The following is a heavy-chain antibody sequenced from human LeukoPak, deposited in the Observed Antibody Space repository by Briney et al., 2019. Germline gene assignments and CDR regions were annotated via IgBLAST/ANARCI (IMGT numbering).Heavy chain of an antibody. J-gene: IGHJ5*02. V-gene: IGHV4-30-4*08. CDR3: ARRLSGWYVGHNWFDP. CDR1: GGSISSGDYY. D-gene: IGHD6-19*01. CDR2: IYYSGST. Sequence: KPSQTLSLTCTVSGGSISSGDYYWSWIRQPPGKGLEWIGYIYYSGSTYYNPSLKSRVTISVDTSKNQFSLKLSSVTAADTAVYYCARRLSGWYVGHNWFDPWGQGTLVTVSS.